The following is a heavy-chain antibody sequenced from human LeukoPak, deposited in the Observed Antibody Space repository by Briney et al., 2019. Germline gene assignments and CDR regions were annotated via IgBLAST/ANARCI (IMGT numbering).Heavy chain of an antibody. CDR1: GFTFSSYS. Sequence: GGSLRLSCAASGFTFSSYSMNWVRQAPGKGLEWVSSISSSSSYIYYADSVKGRFTISRDNAKNSLYLQMNSLRAEDTAVYYCARAGRHLGYCSSTSCYSAFDIWGQGTTVTVSS. CDR2: ISSSSSYI. D-gene: IGHD2-2*01. J-gene: IGHJ3*02. CDR3: ARAGRHLGYCSSTSCYSAFDI. V-gene: IGHV3-21*01.